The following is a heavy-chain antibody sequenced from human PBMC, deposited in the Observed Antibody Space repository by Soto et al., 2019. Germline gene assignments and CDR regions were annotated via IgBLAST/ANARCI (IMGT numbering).Heavy chain of an antibody. CDR2: MSGSGAYT. V-gene: IGHV3-23*01. CDR1: GFTFSSHA. Sequence: GGSLRLSCAASGFTFSSHAMSWVRQAPGKGLEWVSSMSGSGAYTLYADSVKGRFTISRDNSKNTLYLQMSSLRAEDTAVFYCAKQLSGSYPRTLDYWGQGTLVTVSS. J-gene: IGHJ4*02. D-gene: IGHD3-10*01. CDR3: AKQLSGSYPRTLDY.